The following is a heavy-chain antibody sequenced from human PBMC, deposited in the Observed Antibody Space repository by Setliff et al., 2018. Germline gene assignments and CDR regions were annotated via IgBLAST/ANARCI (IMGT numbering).Heavy chain of an antibody. J-gene: IGHJ4*02. CDR2: ISPYSGNT. CDR1: GYTLSNSI. D-gene: IGHD2-2*01. Sequence: ASVKVSCKASGYTLSNSILSWVRQAPGQGLEWVGWISPYSGNTYYAPKFQGRLTMTTDTSTTTAYMELRSLRSDDTAVYYCSRLVRYCTRTSCQRASGDDYWGQGTLVTVSS. V-gene: IGHV1-18*01. CDR3: SRLVRYCTRTSCQRASGDDY.